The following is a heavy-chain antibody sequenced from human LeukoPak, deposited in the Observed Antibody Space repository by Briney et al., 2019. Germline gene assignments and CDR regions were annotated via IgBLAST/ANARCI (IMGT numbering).Heavy chain of an antibody. Sequence: GGSLRLSCAASGFTFSSYAMHWVRQAPGKGLEWVAVISYDGSNKYYADSVKGRFTISRDNSKNTLYLQMNSLRAEDTAVYYCARDDGYCSSTSCYTGGYYYYYYMDVWGKGTTVTVSS. CDR2: ISYDGSNK. D-gene: IGHD2-2*02. V-gene: IGHV3-30-3*01. J-gene: IGHJ6*03. CDR3: ARDDGYCSSTSCYTGGYYYYYYMDV. CDR1: GFTFSSYA.